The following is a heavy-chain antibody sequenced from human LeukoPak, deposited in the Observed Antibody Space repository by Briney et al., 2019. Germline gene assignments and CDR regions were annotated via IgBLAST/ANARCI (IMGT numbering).Heavy chain of an antibody. CDR2: IYPGDSDT. D-gene: IGHD6-19*01. V-gene: IGHV5-51*01. J-gene: IGHJ3*02. CDR1: GYSFTSYW. Sequence: GESLKISCKGSGYSFTSYWIGWVRQMPGKDLEWMGIIYPGDSDTRYSPSFQGQVTISVDKSISTAYLQWSSLKASHTAMYYCARLVAVAGNDAFDIWGQGTMVTVSS. CDR3: ARLVAVAGNDAFDI.